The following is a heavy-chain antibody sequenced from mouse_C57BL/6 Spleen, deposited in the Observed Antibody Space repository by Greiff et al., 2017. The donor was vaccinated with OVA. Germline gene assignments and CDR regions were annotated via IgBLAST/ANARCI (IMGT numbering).Heavy chain of an antibody. CDR2: IDPEDGET. D-gene: IGHD2-1*01. Sequence: VQLQQSGAELVKPGASVKLSCTASGFNIKDYYMHWVKQRTEQGLEWIGRIDPEDGETKYAPKFPGKATITADTSSNTAYLQLSSLTSEDTAVYYCARAGEDYGNPYAMDYWGQGTSVTVSS. V-gene: IGHV14-2*01. CDR3: ARAGEDYGNPYAMDY. CDR1: GFNIKDYY. J-gene: IGHJ4*01.